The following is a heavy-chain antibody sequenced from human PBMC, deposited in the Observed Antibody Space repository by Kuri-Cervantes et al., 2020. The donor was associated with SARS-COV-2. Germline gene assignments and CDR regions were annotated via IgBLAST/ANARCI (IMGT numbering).Heavy chain of an antibody. Sequence: SETLSLTCTVSGGSISSYYWSWIRQPPGKGLEWIGYIYYSGTTNYNPSLKSRVTISVDTSKSHFSLKVNSVTAADTAVYYCARQMMSSITIFGVVITRNWFDPWGQGTLVTVSS. CDR3: ARQMMSSITIFGVVITRNWFDP. CDR2: IYYSGTT. D-gene: IGHD3-3*01. CDR1: GGSISSYY. J-gene: IGHJ5*02. V-gene: IGHV4-59*08.